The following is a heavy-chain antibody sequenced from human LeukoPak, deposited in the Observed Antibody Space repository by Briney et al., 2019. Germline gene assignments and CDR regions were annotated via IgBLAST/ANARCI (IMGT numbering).Heavy chain of an antibody. J-gene: IGHJ6*03. CDR1: GGSISSSDYY. CDR2: VYYSGST. Sequence: SETLSLTCTVSGGSISSSDYYWGWIRQPPGKGLEWIGRVYYSGSTYYNPSLKSRVTIAAETSKNQISLKLTSVTPADTAVYYCARDWRAYHYYFMDVWGKGTTVTVSS. V-gene: IGHV4-39*07. CDR3: ARDWRAYHYYFMDV.